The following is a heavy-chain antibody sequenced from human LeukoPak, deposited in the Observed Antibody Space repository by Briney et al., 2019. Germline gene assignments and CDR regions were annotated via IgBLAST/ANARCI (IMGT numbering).Heavy chain of an antibody. CDR2: IYSGGST. D-gene: IGHD6-13*01. CDR1: GFTVSSNY. V-gene: IGHV3-53*01. CDR3: ARDSIAAAEDY. J-gene: IGHJ4*02. Sequence: GRSLRLSRAASGFTVSSNYMSWVRQAPGKGLEWVSVIYSGGSTYYADSVKGRFTISRDNSKNTLYLQMNSLRAEDTAVYYCARDSIAAAEDYWGQGTLVTVSS.